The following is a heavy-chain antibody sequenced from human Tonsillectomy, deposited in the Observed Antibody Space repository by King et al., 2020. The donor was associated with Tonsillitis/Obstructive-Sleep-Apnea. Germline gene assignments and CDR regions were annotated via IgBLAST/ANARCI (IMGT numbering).Heavy chain of an antibody. V-gene: IGHV3-23*04. D-gene: IGHD1-20*01. CDR1: GFTFSSYA. CDR2: ISGSGDST. CDR3: AKSSMDNWSDGLDY. J-gene: IGHJ4*02. Sequence: VQLVESGGGLVQPGGSLRLSCAASGFTFSSYAMSRVRRAPGKGLEWVSTISGSGDSTYYADSVKGRFTISRDNSKSTLCLQMNSLRAEDTAVYFCAKSSMDNWSDGLDYWGQGTLVTVSS.